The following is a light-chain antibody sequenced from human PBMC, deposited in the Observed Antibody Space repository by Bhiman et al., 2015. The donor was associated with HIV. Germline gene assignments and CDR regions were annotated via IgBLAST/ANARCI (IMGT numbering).Light chain of an antibody. Sequence: LTQPPSASGTPGQRVTISCSGSSSNIGSKYVYWYQQLPGTAPKLLIYRNNQRPSGVPDRFSGSKSGTSASLAISGLQAEDEADYYCAAWDDSLSGGVFGGGTKLTVL. CDR3: AAWDDSLSGGV. J-gene: IGLJ3*02. CDR1: SSNIGSKY. CDR2: RNN. V-gene: IGLV1-47*01.